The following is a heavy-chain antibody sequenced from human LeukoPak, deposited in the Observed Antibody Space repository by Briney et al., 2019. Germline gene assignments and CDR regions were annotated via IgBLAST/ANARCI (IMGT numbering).Heavy chain of an antibody. CDR3: ARDRYDFWSGYLYYFDY. V-gene: IGHV3-30*03. J-gene: IGHJ4*02. Sequence: GGSLRLSCAASGFTFSSYGMHWVRQAPGKGLEWVAVISYDGSNKYYADSVKGRFTISRDNSKNTLYLQMNSLRAEDTAVYYCARDRYDFWSGYLYYFDYWGQGTLVTVSS. D-gene: IGHD3-3*01. CDR1: GFTFSSYG. CDR2: ISYDGSNK.